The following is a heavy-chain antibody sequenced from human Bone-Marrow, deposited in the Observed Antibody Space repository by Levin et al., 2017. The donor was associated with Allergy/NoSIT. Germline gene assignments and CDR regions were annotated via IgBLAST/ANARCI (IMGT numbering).Heavy chain of an antibody. D-gene: IGHD2-21*02. CDR3: ARHSFPPYCGGDCYSPRDSYFDY. CDR1: GYSFTSYW. Sequence: HGESLKISCKGSGYSFTSYWIGWVRQMPGKGLEWMGIIYPGDSDTRYSPSFQGQVTISADKSISTAYLQWSSLKASDTAMYYCARHSFPPYCGGDCYSPRDSYFDYWGQGTLVTVSS. V-gene: IGHV5-51*01. CDR2: IYPGDSDT. J-gene: IGHJ4*02.